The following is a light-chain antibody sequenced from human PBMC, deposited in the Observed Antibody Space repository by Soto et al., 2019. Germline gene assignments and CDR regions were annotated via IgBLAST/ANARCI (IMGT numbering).Light chain of an antibody. J-gene: IGKJ5*01. CDR2: DAS. Sequence: EIVMTQSPATLSVSTGERATLSCRASQSVSSYLAWYQQKPGQAPRLLIYDASNRATGIPARFSGSGSGTDFTLTISSLEPEDFAVYYCQQRSNWRVTFGQGTRLEIK. V-gene: IGKV3-11*01. CDR1: QSVSSY. CDR3: QQRSNWRVT.